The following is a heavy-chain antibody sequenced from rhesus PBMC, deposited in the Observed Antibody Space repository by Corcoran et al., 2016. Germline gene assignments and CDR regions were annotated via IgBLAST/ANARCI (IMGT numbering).Heavy chain of an antibody. CDR2: VSENGVGP. CDR1: GGSFSGYY. D-gene: IGHD3-3*01. CDR3: ARGPIWTGYSLDWYFDL. J-gene: IGHJ2*01. Sequence: QVQLQESGPGLVKPSETLSLTCAVSGGSFSGYYWAWTRHPPGKGLEWIGSVSENGVGPAYNPALRSRVTISTDTSKNQFSLKLSAVTAADTAVYYCARGPIWTGYSLDWYFDLWGPGTPITVPS. V-gene: IGHV4-165*01.